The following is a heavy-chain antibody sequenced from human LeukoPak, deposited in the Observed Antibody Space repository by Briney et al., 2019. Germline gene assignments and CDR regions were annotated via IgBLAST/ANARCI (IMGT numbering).Heavy chain of an antibody. D-gene: IGHD1-26*01. J-gene: IGHJ4*02. CDR1: GFTFSTYS. V-gene: IGHV3-48*01. CDR2: ISSGSSTI. CDR3: ARVSGSAYYFDY. Sequence: GSLRLSCAASGFTFSTYSMNWVRLAPGKGLEWVSYISSGSSTIYYADSVQGRFTISRDNAKNSLYLQMNSLRAEDTAVYYCARVSGSAYYFDYWGQGTLVTVSS.